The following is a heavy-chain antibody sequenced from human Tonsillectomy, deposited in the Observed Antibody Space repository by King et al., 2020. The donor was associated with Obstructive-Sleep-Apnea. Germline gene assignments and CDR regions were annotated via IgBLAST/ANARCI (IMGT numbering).Heavy chain of an antibody. J-gene: IGHJ6*02. V-gene: IGHV4-39*07. CDR1: GGSISSSSYY. Sequence: QLQLQESGPGLVKSSETLSLTCTVSGGSISSSSYYWGWIRQPPGKGLEWIGSINYSGSTYYNPSLRSRVTISVDTSKNQLSLRLTSVTAADTAVYYCARLDIEYSYQYGMDVWGQGTTVTVSS. CDR2: INYSGST. D-gene: IGHD2-2*03. CDR3: ARLDIEYSYQYGMDV.